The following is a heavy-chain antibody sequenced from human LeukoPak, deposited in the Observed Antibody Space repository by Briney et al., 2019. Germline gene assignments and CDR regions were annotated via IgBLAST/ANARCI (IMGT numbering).Heavy chain of an antibody. Sequence: KPSETLSLTCAVYGGSFSGYYWSWIRQPPGKGLEWIGEINRSGSTNYNPSLKSRVTISVDTSKNQFSLKLSSVTAADTAVYYCARGYCSSTSCRYRTSSYGMDVWGKGTTVTVSS. CDR3: ARGYCSSTSCRYRTSSYGMDV. CDR2: INRSGST. V-gene: IGHV4-34*01. J-gene: IGHJ6*04. D-gene: IGHD2-2*01. CDR1: GGSFSGYY.